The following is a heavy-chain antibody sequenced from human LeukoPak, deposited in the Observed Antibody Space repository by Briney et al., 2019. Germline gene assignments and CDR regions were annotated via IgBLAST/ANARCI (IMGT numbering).Heavy chain of an antibody. CDR1: GFTFSTYS. J-gene: IGHJ4*02. V-gene: IGHV3-21*01. CDR3: GSSSFDY. Sequence: PGGSLRLSCAASGFTFSTYSMNWVRQAPGKGLEWVSSISSNSSYIYYANSVKGRFTISRDNAKNSLYLRMNSLRAEDTAVYYCGSSSFDYWGQGTLVTVSS. CDR2: ISSNSSYI. D-gene: IGHD6-13*01.